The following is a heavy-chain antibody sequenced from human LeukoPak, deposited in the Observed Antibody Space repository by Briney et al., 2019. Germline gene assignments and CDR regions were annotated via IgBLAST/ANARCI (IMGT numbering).Heavy chain of an antibody. J-gene: IGHJ4*02. V-gene: IGHV7-4-1*02. D-gene: IGHD3-16*01. Sequence: GASVKVSCKASGYTFTVYSINWLRQAPGQGLEWMGWITTSTGKPTYAQGFTGRFVFSLDTSVSTIYLHINSLKAEDTAVYYCARDASMINFDYWGQGSLVTVSS. CDR3: ARDASMINFDY. CDR1: GYTFTVYS. CDR2: ITTSTGKP.